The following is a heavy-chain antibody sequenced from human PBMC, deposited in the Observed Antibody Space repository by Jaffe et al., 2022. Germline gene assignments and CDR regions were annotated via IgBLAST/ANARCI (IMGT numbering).Heavy chain of an antibody. D-gene: IGHD4-4*01. J-gene: IGHJ3*02. CDR2: IYYSGST. CDR3: ARETVEHQAFDI. CDR1: GGSISSYY. V-gene: IGHV4-59*01. Sequence: QVQLQESGPGLVKPSETLSLTCTVSGGSISSYYWSWIRQPPGKGLEWIGYIYYSGSTNYNPSLKSRVTISVDTSKNQFSLKLSSVTAADTAVYYCARETVEHQAFDIWGQGTMVTVSS.